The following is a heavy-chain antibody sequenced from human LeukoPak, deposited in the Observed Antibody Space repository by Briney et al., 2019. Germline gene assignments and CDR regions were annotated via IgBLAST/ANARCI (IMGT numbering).Heavy chain of an antibody. CDR1: GFTVSSNY. CDR2: ITSSGSYI. CDR3: ARETGFDY. V-gene: IGHV3-21*01. D-gene: IGHD3-9*01. Sequence: PGGSLRLSCAASGFTVSSNYMSWVRQAPGKGLEWVSSITSSGSYIYYADSVKGRFTISRDNAKNSLYLQMNSLRAEDTAVYYCARETGFDYWGQGSLVTVSS. J-gene: IGHJ4*02.